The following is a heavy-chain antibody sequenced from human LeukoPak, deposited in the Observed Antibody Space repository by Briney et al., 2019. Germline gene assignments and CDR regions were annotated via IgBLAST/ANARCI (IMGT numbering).Heavy chain of an antibody. J-gene: IGHJ4*02. D-gene: IGHD3-3*01. V-gene: IGHV3-30*18. CDR2: ISYDGSNK. CDR1: GFTFSSYG. Sequence: GGSLRLSCAASGFTFSSYGMHWVRQAPGKGLEWVAVISYDGSNKYYADSVKGRFTISRDNSKNTLYLQMNSLRAEDTAVYYCAKQGALYYDFWSGYLDYWGQGTLVTVSS. CDR3: AKQGALYYDFWSGYLDY.